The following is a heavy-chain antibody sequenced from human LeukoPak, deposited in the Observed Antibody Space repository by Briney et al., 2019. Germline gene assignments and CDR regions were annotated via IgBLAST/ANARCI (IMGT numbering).Heavy chain of an antibody. CDR2: VSAYNGNT. CDR1: GYTFTSYG. CDR3: ARSPGRYGGNSAKVY. D-gene: IGHD4-23*01. J-gene: IGHJ4*02. V-gene: IGHV1-18*01. Sequence: ASVKVSCKASGYTFTSYGISWVRQAPGQGLEWMGWVSAYNGNTNYAQKLQGRVTMTTDTSTSTAYMELRSLRSDDTAVYYCARSPGRYGGNSAKVYWGQGTLVTVSS.